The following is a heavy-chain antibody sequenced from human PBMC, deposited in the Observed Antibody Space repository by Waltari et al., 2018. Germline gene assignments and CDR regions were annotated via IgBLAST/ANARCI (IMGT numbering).Heavy chain of an antibody. D-gene: IGHD3-22*01. Sequence: QVQLVESGGGVVQPGRSLRLSCAASGFTFSSYGMHWVRQAPGKGLEWVAVIWYDGSNKYYADSVKGRFTISRDNSKNTLYLQMNSLRAEDTAVYYCARAVYYDSSGSPSVVFDYWGQGTLVTVSS. CDR3: ARAVYYDSSGSPSVVFDY. J-gene: IGHJ4*02. CDR1: GFTFSSYG. V-gene: IGHV3-33*01. CDR2: IWYDGSNK.